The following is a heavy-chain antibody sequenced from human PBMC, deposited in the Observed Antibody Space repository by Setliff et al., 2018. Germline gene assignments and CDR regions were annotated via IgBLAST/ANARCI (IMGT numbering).Heavy chain of an antibody. CDR2: ISSYNGGT. J-gene: IGHJ3*01. D-gene: IGHD2-8*02. CDR3: AISTLSICTGGSCSNAFDV. V-gene: IGHV1-18*01. Sequence: GASVKVSCKASGYIFSSYGISWVRQAPGQGLQWMGWISSYNGGTNYAQRFQGRVTMSTDTSTSAAYMELRSLRSDDTAVYYCAISTLSICTGGSCSNAFDVWGQGTMVTVSS. CDR1: GYIFSSYG.